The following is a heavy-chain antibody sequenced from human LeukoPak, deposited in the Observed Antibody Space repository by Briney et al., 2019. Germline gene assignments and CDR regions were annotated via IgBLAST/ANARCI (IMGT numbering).Heavy chain of an antibody. Sequence: PSETLSLTCTVSGGSISGGGYYWSWIRQHPGKGLEWIGYIYYSGSTYYNPSLKSRVTISVDTSKNQFSLKLSSVTAADTAVYYRARGPLGYCSSTSCYYFDYWGQGTLVTVSS. J-gene: IGHJ4*02. CDR1: GGSISGGGYY. CDR3: ARGPLGYCSSTSCYYFDY. D-gene: IGHD2-2*01. CDR2: IYYSGST. V-gene: IGHV4-31*03.